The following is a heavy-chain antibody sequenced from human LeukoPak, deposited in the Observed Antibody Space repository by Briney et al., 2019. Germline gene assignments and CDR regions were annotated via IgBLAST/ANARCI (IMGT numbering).Heavy chain of an antibody. V-gene: IGHV3-11*01. CDR1: GFSFSDSY. Sequence: GGSLRLSCAASGFSFSDSYMSWVRQAPGKGLERISYINLSGNTMYYTDSVKGRFTISRDNAKNSLYLEMNSLRAEDSAVYYCARGSSASRSWGQGTLVIVSS. CDR2: INLSGNTM. CDR3: ARGSSASRS. J-gene: IGHJ1*01. D-gene: IGHD6-25*01.